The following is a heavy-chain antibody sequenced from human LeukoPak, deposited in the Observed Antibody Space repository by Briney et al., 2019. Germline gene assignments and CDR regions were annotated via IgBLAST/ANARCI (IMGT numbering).Heavy chain of an antibody. CDR1: GYTFTSYD. D-gene: IGHD6-13*01. Sequence: ASVKVSCKASGYTFTSYDINWVRQATGQGLEWMGWMNPNSGNTGYAQKFQGRVTMTRNTSISTAYMELSSLRSEDTAVYYCASAGKGYSSSWYEDYYYYYMDVWGKGNTVNVSS. J-gene: IGHJ6*03. CDR3: ASAGKGYSSSWYEDYYYYYMDV. CDR2: MNPNSGNT. V-gene: IGHV1-8*01.